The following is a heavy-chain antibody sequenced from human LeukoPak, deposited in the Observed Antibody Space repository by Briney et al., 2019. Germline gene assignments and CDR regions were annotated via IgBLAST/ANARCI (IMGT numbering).Heavy chain of an antibody. CDR1: GFTLSSYA. D-gene: IGHD1-26*01. CDR3: AREEWEAFDY. V-gene: IGHV3-30*04. CDR2: ISYDGSNK. Sequence: PGGSLRLSCAASGFTLSSYAMHWVRQAPGKGLEWVAVISYDGSNKYYADSVKGRFTISRDNSKNTLYLQMNSLRAEDTAVYYCAREEWEAFDYWGQGTLVTVSS. J-gene: IGHJ4*02.